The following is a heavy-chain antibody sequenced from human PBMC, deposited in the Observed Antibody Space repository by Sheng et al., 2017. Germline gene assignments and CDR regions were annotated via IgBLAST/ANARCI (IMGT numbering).Heavy chain of an antibody. Sequence: QVQLVQSGAEVKKPGASVKVSCKASGYTFTSYGISWVRQAPGQGLEWMGWISAYNGNTNYAQKLQGRVTMTTDTSTSTAYMELRSLRSDDTAVYYCARVVPAASPSYYYYMDVWGKGTTVTVSS. D-gene: IGHD2-2*01. J-gene: IGHJ6*03. CDR2: ISAYNGNT. V-gene: IGHV1-18*01. CDR3: ARVVPAASPSYYYYMDV. CDR1: GYTFTSYG.